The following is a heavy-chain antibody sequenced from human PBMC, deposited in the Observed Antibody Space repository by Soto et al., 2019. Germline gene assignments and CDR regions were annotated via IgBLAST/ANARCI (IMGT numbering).Heavy chain of an antibody. J-gene: IGHJ4*02. CDR3: ARRGGYCSGGSCFHDY. CDR1: GGTFSSYT. CDR2: IIPILGIA. Sequence: ASVKVSCTASGGTFSSYTISWVRQAPGQGLEWMGRIIPILGIANYAQKFQGRVTITADKSTSTAYMELSSLRSEDTAVYYCARRGGYCSGGSCFHDYWGQGTLVTVSS. D-gene: IGHD2-15*01. V-gene: IGHV1-69*02.